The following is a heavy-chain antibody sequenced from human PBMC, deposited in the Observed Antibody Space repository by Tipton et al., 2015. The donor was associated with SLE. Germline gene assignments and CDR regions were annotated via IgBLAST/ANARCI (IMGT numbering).Heavy chain of an antibody. CDR3: ARHPSSFDYYYYYYMDV. CDR2: IYYSGST. CDR1: GASISNDGHY. V-gene: IGHV4-31*03. J-gene: IGHJ6*03. Sequence: TLSLTCTVSGASISNDGHYWSWIRHHPGKGLEWIGYIYYSGSTYYNPSLKSRVTISVDTSKNQFSLKLSSVTAADTAVYYCARHPSSFDYYYYYYMDVWGKGTTVTVSS.